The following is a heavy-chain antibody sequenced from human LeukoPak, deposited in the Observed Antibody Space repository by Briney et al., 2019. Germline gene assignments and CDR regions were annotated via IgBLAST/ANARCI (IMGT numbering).Heavy chain of an antibody. J-gene: IGHJ4*02. CDR1: GFTFSSYA. D-gene: IGHD2-15*01. Sequence: PGGSLRLSCAASGFTFSSYAMTWVRQAPGKGLEWVSAISGSGGSTYYADSVKGRFTISRDNSKNTLYLQMNSLRAEDTAVYYCAKVLVARGSLMPNYFDYWGQGTLVTVSS. CDR2: ISGSGGST. CDR3: AKVLVARGSLMPNYFDY. V-gene: IGHV3-23*01.